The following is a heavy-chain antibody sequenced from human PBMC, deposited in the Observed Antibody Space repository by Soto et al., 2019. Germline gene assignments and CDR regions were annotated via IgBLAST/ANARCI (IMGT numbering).Heavy chain of an antibody. CDR3: ARVFDAFDI. Sequence: EVQLVESGGGLIQPGGSLRLSCAASGFIVSTNYMTWFRQAPGKGLECVSVIYTGGSTYYADSVKGRLTISRDNSKNTLYLQMNSLRAEDTAVYYCARVFDAFDIWGQGTMVTVSS. V-gene: IGHV3-53*01. CDR1: GFIVSTNY. CDR2: IYTGGST. J-gene: IGHJ3*02.